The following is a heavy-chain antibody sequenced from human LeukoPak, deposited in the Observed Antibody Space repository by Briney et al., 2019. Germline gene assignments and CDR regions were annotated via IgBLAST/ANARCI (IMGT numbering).Heavy chain of an antibody. CDR3: ARVRAGNSGSYYWPNFRMYYYYMDV. D-gene: IGHD1-26*01. V-gene: IGHV4-30-4*07. CDR2: IYYSGST. CDR1: GGSISGAYS. J-gene: IGHJ6*03. Sequence: SQTLSLTCAVSGGSISGAYSWTWVRQPPGKGLEWIGYIYYSGSTNYNPSLKSRVTISVDTSKNQFSLKLSSVTAADTAVYYCARVRAGNSGSYYWPNFRMYYYYMDVWGKGTTVTVSS.